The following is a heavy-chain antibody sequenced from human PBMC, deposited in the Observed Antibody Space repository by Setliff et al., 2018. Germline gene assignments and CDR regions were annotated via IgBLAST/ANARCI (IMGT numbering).Heavy chain of an antibody. J-gene: IGHJ4*02. Sequence: GESLKISCKGSGYSFSNFWIGWVRQMPGKGLEWMGIIYPGDSHTRYSPSFQGQVTMSADKSINTAYLQWSNLKASDTAVYYCAGGRRYDYGWDFDYWGQGTLVTVSS. CDR1: GYSFSNFW. CDR2: IYPGDSHT. V-gene: IGHV5-51*01. CDR3: AGGRRYDYGWDFDY. D-gene: IGHD4-17*01.